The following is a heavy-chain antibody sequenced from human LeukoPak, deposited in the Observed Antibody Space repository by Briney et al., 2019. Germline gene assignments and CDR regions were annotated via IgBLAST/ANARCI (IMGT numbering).Heavy chain of an antibody. CDR3: ATDFYDST. Sequence: PGGSLRLSCAASGLIFRDAWMNWVRQAPGKGLEWVGRIRSNSDGGTIDYAAPVKGRFTLSRDDSKTTLYLQMNSLQTEDTAVYYCATDFYDSTWGQGTLVTVSS. J-gene: IGHJ5*02. D-gene: IGHD3-22*01. V-gene: IGHV3-15*07. CDR1: GLIFRDAW. CDR2: IRSNSDGGTI.